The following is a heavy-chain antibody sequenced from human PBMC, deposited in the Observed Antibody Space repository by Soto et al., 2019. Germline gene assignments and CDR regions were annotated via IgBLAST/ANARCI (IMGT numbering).Heavy chain of an antibody. V-gene: IGHV4-39*01. CDR2: IYYSGST. CDR1: GGSISSSSYY. J-gene: IGHJ5*02. CDR3: ARQGDYDFWSGYNWFDP. D-gene: IGHD3-3*01. Sequence: PSETLSLTCTVSGGSISSSSYYWGWIRQPPGKGLEWIGSIYYSGSTYYNPSLKSRVTISVDTSKNQFSLKLSSVTAADTAVYYCARQGDYDFWSGYNWFDPWGQGTLVTVSS.